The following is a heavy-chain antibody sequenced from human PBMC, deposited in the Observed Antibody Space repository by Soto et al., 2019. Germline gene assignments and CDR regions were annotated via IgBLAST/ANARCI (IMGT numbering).Heavy chain of an antibody. V-gene: IGHV4-4*02. CDR1: GGSISSSSW. J-gene: IGHJ4*02. Sequence: SETLSLTCAVSGGSISSSSWWTWVRQSPGKGLEWIGEIFESGATNYNPSLNSRLTMSVDKSKNQFSLNLSSLTAADTAVYFCTTSHAGELNNWGQGTLVTVSS. CDR2: IFESGAT. CDR3: TTSHAGELNN. D-gene: IGHD1-7*01.